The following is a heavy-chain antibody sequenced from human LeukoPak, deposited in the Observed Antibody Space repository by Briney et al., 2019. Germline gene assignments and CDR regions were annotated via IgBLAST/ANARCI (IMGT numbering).Heavy chain of an antibody. J-gene: IGHJ6*03. Sequence: ASVKVSCKASGYTFTSYYMHWVRQAPGQGLEWMGIINPSGGSTSYAQKFQGRVTMTRDTSTSTVYMELSSLRSEDTAVYYCARSPYCSSTSCYIPSDYYYYYYMDVWGKGTTVTVSS. D-gene: IGHD2-2*02. CDR3: ARSPYCSSTSCYIPSDYYYYYYMDV. CDR1: GYTFTSYY. CDR2: INPSGGST. V-gene: IGHV1-46*01.